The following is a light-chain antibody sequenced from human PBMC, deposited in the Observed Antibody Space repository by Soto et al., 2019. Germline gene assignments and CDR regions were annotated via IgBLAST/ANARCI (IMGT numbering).Light chain of an antibody. CDR3: QQYYTNLYT. CDR1: QSSSRW. V-gene: IGKV1-5*01. J-gene: IGKJ2*01. Sequence: DSQITHTPSTLSSSVGDRFTIRCLASQSSSRWLAWYQQKPGKAPKLLIYDASSLKSGVPSRFSGSGSGTEFSLTISSLQPDDFATYFCQQYYTNLYTFGQGTKVDIK. CDR2: DAS.